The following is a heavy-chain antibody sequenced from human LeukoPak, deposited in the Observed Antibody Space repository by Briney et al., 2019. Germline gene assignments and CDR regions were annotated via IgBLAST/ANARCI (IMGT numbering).Heavy chain of an antibody. CDR1: GFTFSSCG. D-gene: IGHD4-17*01. CDR2: IWYDGNKK. CDR3: ARDMGFGDYGLDY. Sequence: GGSLRLSCAASGFTFSSCGMHWVRQAPDKGLEWVAVIWYDGNKKYDADSVKGRFTISRDNSKSMLYLQMNSLRAEDTAVYYCARDMGFGDYGLDYWGQGTLVTVSS. V-gene: IGHV3-33*01. J-gene: IGHJ4*02.